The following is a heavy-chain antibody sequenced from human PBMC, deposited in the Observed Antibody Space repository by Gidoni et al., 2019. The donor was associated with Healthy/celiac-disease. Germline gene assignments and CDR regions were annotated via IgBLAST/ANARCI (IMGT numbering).Heavy chain of an antibody. CDR2: ISSSGSTI. V-gene: IGHV3-11*04. D-gene: IGHD2-21*01. CDR1: GFTFSDYY. CDR3: AREPARWRFGYYFDY. J-gene: IGHJ4*02. Sequence: QVQLVESGGGLVTPGGSLSLYCAASGFTFSDYYMSWIRQAPGKGREWVSYISSSGSTIYYADSVKGRFTISRDNAKNSLYLQMNSLRAEDTAVYYCAREPARWRFGYYFDYWGQGTLVTVSS.